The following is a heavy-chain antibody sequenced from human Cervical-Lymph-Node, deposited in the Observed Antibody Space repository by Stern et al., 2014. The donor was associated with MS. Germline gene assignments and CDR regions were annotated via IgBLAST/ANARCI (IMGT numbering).Heavy chain of an antibody. D-gene: IGHD4-17*01. CDR3: ARARVGDYARSPHLDS. CDR1: GFTFSHYS. J-gene: IGHJ4*02. CDR2: ISSKSTHT. V-gene: IGHV3-21*01. Sequence: EVQLVESGGGLVKPGESLRLSCDASGFTFSHYSINWVRQAPGKGLEWISPISSKSTHTYYADSVEGRFTISRDSAKDSVSLHMVSLRAEDTAVYYCARARVGDYARSPHLDSWGQGTLVTVSS.